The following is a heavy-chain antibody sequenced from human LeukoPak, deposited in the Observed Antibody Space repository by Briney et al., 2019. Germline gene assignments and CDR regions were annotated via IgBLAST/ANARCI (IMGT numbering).Heavy chain of an antibody. CDR1: GYNFTSYW. CDR2: IYPGDSDT. D-gene: IGHD3-16*01. J-gene: IGHJ4*02. CDR3: AGGGRYDYVWGCYAFDY. Sequence: GESLKISCKGSGYNFTSYWIGWVRQMPGKGLEWMGIIYPGDSDTRYSPSFQGQVTISADKSINTAYLQWVSLKASDTAMYYCAGGGRYDYVWGCYAFDYWGREPWSPSPQ. V-gene: IGHV5-51*01.